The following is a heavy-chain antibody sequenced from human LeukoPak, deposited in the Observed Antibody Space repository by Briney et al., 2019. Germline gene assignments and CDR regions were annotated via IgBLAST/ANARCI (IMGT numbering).Heavy chain of an antibody. J-gene: IGHJ5*02. CDR2: IYTTGNA. D-gene: IGHD3-22*01. V-gene: IGHV4-4*07. CDR3: ARGKYYYDSNSSYRYFDP. Sequence: SETLSLTCTVSVGSISSYYWSWIRQPAGKGLEWIGRIYTTGNANYNPSLKSRVTMSIDTSKKQFSLNLSFVTAADTAVYYCARGKYYYDSNSSYRYFDPWGQGTLVTVSS. CDR1: VGSISSYY.